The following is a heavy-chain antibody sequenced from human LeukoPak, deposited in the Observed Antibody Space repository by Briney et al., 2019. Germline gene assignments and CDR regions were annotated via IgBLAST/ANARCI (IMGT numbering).Heavy chain of an antibody. J-gene: IGHJ4*02. Sequence: SETLSLTCTVSGGSISSYYWSWIRQPPGKGLEWIGYIYYSGSTNYNPSLKSRVTISVDTSKNQFSLKLSSVTAADTAVYYCARAHDIDYGDFFDYWGQGTLVTVSS. V-gene: IGHV4-59*12. D-gene: IGHD4-17*01. CDR1: GGSISSYY. CDR3: ARAHDIDYGDFFDY. CDR2: IYYSGST.